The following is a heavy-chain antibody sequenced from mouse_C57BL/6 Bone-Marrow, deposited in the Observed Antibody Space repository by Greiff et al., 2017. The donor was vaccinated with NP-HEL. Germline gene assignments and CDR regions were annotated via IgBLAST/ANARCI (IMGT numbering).Heavy chain of an antibody. CDR3: TRWPYSNYEPFAD. CDR2: IDPENGDT. J-gene: IGHJ3*01. Sequence: EVQLQQSGAELVRPGASVKLSCTASGFTFKDDYMHWVKQRPEQGLAWIGWIDPENGDTEYASKFPGKATLSADTSSNTAYRQRSSLTSEDTAVYYCTRWPYSNYEPFADWGQGTLVTVSA. V-gene: IGHV14-4*01. D-gene: IGHD2-5*01. CDR1: GFTFKDDY.